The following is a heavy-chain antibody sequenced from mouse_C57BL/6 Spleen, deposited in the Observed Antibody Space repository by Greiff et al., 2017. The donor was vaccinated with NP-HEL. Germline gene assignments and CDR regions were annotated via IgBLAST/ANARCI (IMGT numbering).Heavy chain of an antibody. V-gene: IGHV1-19*01. J-gene: IGHJ4*01. CDR2: INPYNGGT. D-gene: IGHD1-1*01. CDR3: ARQFQFITTVVATGSRAMDY. CDR1: GYTFTDYY. Sequence: EVQLQQSGPVLVKPGASVKMSCKASGYTFTDYYMNWAKQSHGKSLEWIGVINPYNGGTSYNQKFKGKATLTVDKSSSTAYMELNSLTSEDSAVYYCARQFQFITTVVATGSRAMDYWGQGTSVTVSS.